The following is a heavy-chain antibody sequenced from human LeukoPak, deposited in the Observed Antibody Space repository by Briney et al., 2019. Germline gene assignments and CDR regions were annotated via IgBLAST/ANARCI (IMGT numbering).Heavy chain of an antibody. J-gene: IGHJ4*02. CDR3: TRALSGWTGYSDL. CDR1: GFTFGDYA. V-gene: IGHV3-49*04. Sequence: GGSLRLSCRGSGFTFGDYAVTWVRQAPGKGLQWVGFIRSEEYGGTPDYATSVKGRFTMSRENSQSIAYLQMNSLRTEDTAVYYCTRALSGWTGYSDLWGQGTLVTVSS. D-gene: IGHD6-19*01. CDR2: IRSEEYGGTP.